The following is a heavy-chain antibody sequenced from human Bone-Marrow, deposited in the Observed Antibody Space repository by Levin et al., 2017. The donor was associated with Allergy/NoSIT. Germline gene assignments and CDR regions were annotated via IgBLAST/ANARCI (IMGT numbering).Heavy chain of an antibody. CDR2: IYTSGKT. CDR1: GVSITSGNYC. Sequence: SETLSLTCTVSGVSITSGNYCWSWIRQPAGKGLEWIGHIYTSGKTNYNPSLKSRVTISVDTSKNQFSLKLRSVTAADTTVYYCARVLQSYYYYTDVWGKVTTVTVSS. V-gene: IGHV4-61*09. D-gene: IGHD5-24*01. CDR3: ARVLQSYYYYTDV. J-gene: IGHJ6*03.